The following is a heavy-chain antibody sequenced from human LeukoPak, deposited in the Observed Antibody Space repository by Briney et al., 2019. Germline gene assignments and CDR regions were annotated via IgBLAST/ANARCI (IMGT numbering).Heavy chain of an antibody. D-gene: IGHD6-19*01. CDR1: GLSFSSYT. CDR2: ISSSSTYI. V-gene: IGHV3-21*01. Sequence: GGSLRLSCAPSGLSFSSYTIHWVRQAPGKGLQWVSSISSSSTYIYYADSVKGRFTISRDNAKNSLYLQMNSLRAEDTAVYYCASQAGTGPYYYYGMDVWGQGTTVTVSS. CDR3: ASQAGTGPYYYYGMDV. J-gene: IGHJ6*02.